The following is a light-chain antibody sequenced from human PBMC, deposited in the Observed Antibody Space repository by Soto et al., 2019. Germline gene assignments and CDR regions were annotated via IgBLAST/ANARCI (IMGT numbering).Light chain of an antibody. V-gene: IGLV2-11*01. CDR2: DVT. J-gene: IGLJ3*02. CDR1: SSDVGDYNY. Sequence: QSALTQPRSVSGSPGQSVTISCTGTSSDVGDYNYVSWYQQHPGKAPKLMIYDVTERPSGVPDRFSGSKSGNTASLTISGLQAEDEADYYCCTYAGSHTCVFGGGTQVTVL. CDR3: CTYAGSHTCV.